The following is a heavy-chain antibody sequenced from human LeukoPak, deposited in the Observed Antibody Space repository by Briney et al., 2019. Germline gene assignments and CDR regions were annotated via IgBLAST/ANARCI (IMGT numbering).Heavy chain of an antibody. CDR3: ARSPAIRYCSGGSCCLFDY. CDR2: INPNSGGT. CDR1: GYTFTGYY. Sequence: ASVKVSCKASGYTFTGYYMHWVRQARGQGLEWMGWINPNSGGTNYAQKFQGRVTMTRDTSISTAYMELSRLRSDDTAVYYCARSPAIRYCSGGSCCLFDYWGQGTLVTVSS. J-gene: IGHJ4*02. D-gene: IGHD2-15*01. V-gene: IGHV1-2*02.